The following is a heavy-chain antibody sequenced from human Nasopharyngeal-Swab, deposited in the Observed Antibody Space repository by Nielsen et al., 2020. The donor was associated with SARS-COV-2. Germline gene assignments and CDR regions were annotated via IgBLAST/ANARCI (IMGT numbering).Heavy chain of an antibody. D-gene: IGHD3-3*02. CDR1: GFRFINYF. V-gene: IGHV3-21*01. CDR2: FIIISIYT. J-gene: IGHJ2*01. CDR3: ARSRGGIGHFTYWYFDL. Sequence: GGSLRLSCPASGFRFINYFMNWFRQPPGKGLDLFSSFIIISIYTYYGDSMKGRFTISRDNARNSLDLQLTSLTAEDTAVYYCARSRGGIGHFTYWYFDLWGRGTLVTVSS.